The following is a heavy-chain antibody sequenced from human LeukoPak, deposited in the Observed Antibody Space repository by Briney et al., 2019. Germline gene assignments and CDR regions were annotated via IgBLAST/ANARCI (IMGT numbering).Heavy chain of an antibody. V-gene: IGHV3-48*02. CDR1: GFAFSTYN. D-gene: IGHD4-23*01. CDR3: ARVAAGYSVNYFDY. J-gene: IGHJ4*02. Sequence: GGSLRLSCVASGFAFSTYNMNWVRQAPGKGLEWVSYISTGSSTTYYADSVKGRFTISRDNVENSLYLQMNSLRDEDTAVYYCARVAAGYSVNYFDYWGQGTLVTVSS. CDR2: ISTGSSTT.